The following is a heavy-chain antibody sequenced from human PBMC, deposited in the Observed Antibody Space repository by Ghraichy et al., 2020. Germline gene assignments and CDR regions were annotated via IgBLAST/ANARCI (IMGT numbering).Heavy chain of an antibody. Sequence: ASVKVSCKASGYTFTSYGISWVRQAPGQGLAWMGWISAYNGNTNYAQKLQGRVTMTTDPSTSTAYMELRSLRSYDTAVYYCARGRQWLARNDAFDIWGQGTMVTVSS. CDR3: ARGRQWLARNDAFDI. D-gene: IGHD6-19*01. CDR1: GYTFTSYG. V-gene: IGHV1-18*01. J-gene: IGHJ3*02. CDR2: ISAYNGNT.